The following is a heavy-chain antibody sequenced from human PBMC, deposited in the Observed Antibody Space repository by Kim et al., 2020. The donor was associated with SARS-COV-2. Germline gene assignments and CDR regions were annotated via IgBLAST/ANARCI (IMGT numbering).Heavy chain of an antibody. Sequence: GGSLRLSCEASGFTFSRYGMHWVRQAPGKGLDWVAVVSSNGGTTYYADSVKGRFTISRDTSKNTLSLRMNSLRNEDTAVYFCAREGDATKFSFDYWGQGTTVTVSS. V-gene: IGHV3-30*03. CDR2: VSSNGGTT. CDR3: AREGDATKFSFDY. CDR1: GFTFSRYG. J-gene: IGHJ4*02. D-gene: IGHD3-16*01.